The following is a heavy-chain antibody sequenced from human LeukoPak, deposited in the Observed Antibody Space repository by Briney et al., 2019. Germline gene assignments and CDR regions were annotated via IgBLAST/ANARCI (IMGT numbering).Heavy chain of an antibody. Sequence: ASVKVSCKASGGTFSSYAISWVRQAPGQGLEWMGWINPNSGGTNYAQKFQGRVTMTRDTSISTAYMELSRLRSDDTAVYYCARGASGYDAGDYWGRGTLVTVSS. D-gene: IGHD5-12*01. CDR1: GGTFSSYA. CDR3: ARGASGYDAGDY. CDR2: INPNSGGT. V-gene: IGHV1-2*02. J-gene: IGHJ4*02.